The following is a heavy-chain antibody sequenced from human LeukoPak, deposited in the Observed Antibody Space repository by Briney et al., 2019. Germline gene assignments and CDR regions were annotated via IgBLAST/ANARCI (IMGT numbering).Heavy chain of an antibody. J-gene: IGHJ5*02. CDR2: IWYDGSNK. D-gene: IGHD2-2*02. V-gene: IGHV3-33*01. CDR3: ARDGPLGYCSSTSCYTGFDP. CDR1: GFTFSSYG. Sequence: GGSLRLSCAASGFTFSSYGMHWVRQAPGKGLEWVAVIWYDGSNKYYADSVKGRFTISRDNSKNTLYLQMNSLRAEDTAVYYCARDGPLGYCSSTSCYTGFDPWGQGTLVTVSS.